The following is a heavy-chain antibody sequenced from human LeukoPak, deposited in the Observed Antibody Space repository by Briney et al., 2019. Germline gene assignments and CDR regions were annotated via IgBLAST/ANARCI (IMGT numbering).Heavy chain of an antibody. CDR3: ARVGGWYDYAFDI. V-gene: IGHV3-21*01. CDR1: GFTFSSYR. CDR2: ISSSSSYI. D-gene: IGHD6-19*01. J-gene: IGHJ3*02. Sequence: TGGSLRLSCAASGFTFSSYRMNWVRQAPGKGLEWVSSISSSSSYIYYADSVKGRFTISRDNAKNSLYLQMNSLRAEDTAVYYCARVGGWYDYAFDIWGQGTMVTVSS.